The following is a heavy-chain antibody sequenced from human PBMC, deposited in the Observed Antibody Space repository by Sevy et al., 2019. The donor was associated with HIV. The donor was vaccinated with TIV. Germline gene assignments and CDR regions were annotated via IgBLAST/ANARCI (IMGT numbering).Heavy chain of an antibody. CDR3: APFSLGGLETGGSFEI. Sequence: ASVKVSCKVSGYTLTVFSMHWVRQAPGKGPEWMGGFDPKEGEPIYAQRFQGRVIMTEDTSTDTAYMELSGLRSEDTAIYYCAPFSLGGLETGGSFEIWGQGTPVTVSS. J-gene: IGHJ1*01. D-gene: IGHD3-16*01. CDR1: GYTLTVFS. CDR2: FDPKEGEP. V-gene: IGHV1-24*01.